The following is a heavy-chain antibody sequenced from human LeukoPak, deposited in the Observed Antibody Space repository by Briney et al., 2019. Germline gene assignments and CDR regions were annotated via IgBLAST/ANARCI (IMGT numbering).Heavy chain of an antibody. CDR2: IYYSGST. Sequence: SQTLSLTCTVSGGSISSGDYYWSWIRRPPGKGLEWIGYIYYSGSTYYNPSLKSRVTISVDTSKNQFSLKLSSVTAADTAVYYCARERRYGDQEYFQHWGQGTLVTVSS. CDR1: GGSISSGDYY. J-gene: IGHJ1*01. CDR3: ARERRYGDQEYFQH. V-gene: IGHV4-30-4*01. D-gene: IGHD4-17*01.